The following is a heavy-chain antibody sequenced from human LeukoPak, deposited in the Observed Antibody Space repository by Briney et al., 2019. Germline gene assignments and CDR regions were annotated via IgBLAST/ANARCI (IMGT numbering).Heavy chain of an antibody. CDR2: INAGNGNT. V-gene: IGHV1-3*01. Sequence: ASVKVSCKASGYTFTSYAMHWVRQAPGQRLEWMGWINAGNGNTKYSQKFQGRVTITRDTSASTAYMELSGLRSEDTAVYYCARNHIRGVIITPGDYWGQGTLVTVSS. CDR1: GYTFTSYA. J-gene: IGHJ4*02. CDR3: ARNHIRGVIITPGDY. D-gene: IGHD3-10*01.